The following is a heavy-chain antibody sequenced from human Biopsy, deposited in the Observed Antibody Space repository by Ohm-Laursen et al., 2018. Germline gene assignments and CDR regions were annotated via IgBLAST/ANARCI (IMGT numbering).Heavy chain of an antibody. CDR3: ATKLTGYFHH. Sequence: SVSVSCKAPGGTFSNYGVNWVRQAPGQGLEWLGGNIPILGTGNYAQKFQDRVTVDADTSTSTATMETRSLRSDDTAVYYCATKLTGYFHHWGQGTLVIVSS. V-gene: IGHV1-69*06. CDR2: NIPILGTG. D-gene: IGHD3-9*01. CDR1: GGTFSNYG. J-gene: IGHJ1*01.